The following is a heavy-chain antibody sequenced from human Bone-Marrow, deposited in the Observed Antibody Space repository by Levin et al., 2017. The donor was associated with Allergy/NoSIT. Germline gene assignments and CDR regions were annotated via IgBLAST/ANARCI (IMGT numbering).Heavy chain of an antibody. D-gene: IGHD5-18*01. V-gene: IGHV3-30-3*01. Sequence: RPGGSLRLSCAASGFTFSSYAMHWVRQAPGKGLEWVAVISYDGSNKYYADSVKGRFTISRDNSKNTLYLQMNSLRAEDTAVYYCASPDTAMVIGGQDFDYWGQGTLVTVSS. CDR2: ISYDGSNK. CDR1: GFTFSSYA. J-gene: IGHJ4*02. CDR3: ASPDTAMVIGGQDFDY.